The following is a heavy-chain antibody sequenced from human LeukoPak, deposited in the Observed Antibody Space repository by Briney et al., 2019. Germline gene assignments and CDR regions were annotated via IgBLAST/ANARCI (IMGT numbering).Heavy chain of an antibody. D-gene: IGHD6-6*01. Sequence: PGGSLRLACAASGFTFSSYGMHWVGQAPGKGLERVSFTRYDGSNKYYADSVKGRFTISRDNSKNTLYLQMDSLRVEDTAVYYCAKDSHNIAARGAIGILGQGTMVTVSS. CDR1: GFTFSSYG. V-gene: IGHV3-30*02. J-gene: IGHJ3*02. CDR3: AKDSHNIAARGAIGI. CDR2: TRYDGSNK.